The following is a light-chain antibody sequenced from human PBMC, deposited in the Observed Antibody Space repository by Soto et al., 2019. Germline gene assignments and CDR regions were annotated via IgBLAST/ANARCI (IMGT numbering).Light chain of an antibody. J-gene: IGKJ2*01. CDR1: QSLVHSDGNSY. CDR3: RQATRPYT. CDR2: MIS. V-gene: IGKV2-24*01. Sequence: DFVMTQTPLSSPVTLGQPASISCRSSQSLVHSDGNSYLSWLHQRPGQPPRLLIYMISNRFSGVPDRFSGSGAGTDFTLKISRVEPEDVGVYYCRQATRPYTFGQGTKLEIK.